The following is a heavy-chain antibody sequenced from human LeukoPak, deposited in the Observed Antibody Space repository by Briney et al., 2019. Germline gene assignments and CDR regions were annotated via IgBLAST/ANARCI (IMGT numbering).Heavy chain of an antibody. J-gene: IGHJ3*02. V-gene: IGHV3-7*01. Sequence: PGGSLRLSCAASGFTFSRYWMSWVRQAPGKGLEWVANIKEDGGEKFHVDSVKGRFTISRDNAKNSLYVQMNSLRVEDTAVYYCAREGPGGFDIWGQGTMVTVSS. CDR3: AREGPGGFDI. CDR2: IKEDGGEK. CDR1: GFTFSRYW. D-gene: IGHD3-10*01.